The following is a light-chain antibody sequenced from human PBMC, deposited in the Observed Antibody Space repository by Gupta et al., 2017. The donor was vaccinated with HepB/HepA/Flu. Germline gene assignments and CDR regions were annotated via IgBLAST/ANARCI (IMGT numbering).Light chain of an antibody. J-gene: IGLJ2*01. V-gene: IGLV3-25*03. CDR2: KDS. CDR3: QSADSSGTYGV. Sequence: SYELTQPPSVSVSPGQTARLTCSGDALPKQYAYWYQQKPGQAPVLVIYKDSERPSGIPVRFSGSSSGTTVTLTISGVQAEDEADYYCQSADSSGTYGVFGGGTKLTVL. CDR1: ALPKQY.